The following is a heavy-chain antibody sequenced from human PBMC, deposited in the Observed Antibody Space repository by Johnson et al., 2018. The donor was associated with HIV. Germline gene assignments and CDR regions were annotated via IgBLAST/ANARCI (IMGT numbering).Heavy chain of an antibody. D-gene: IGHD4-23*01. CDR3: ARDPGNGGRPFDAFDI. CDR1: GFTFSSYG. Sequence: QVQLVESGGGVVQPGRSLRLSCAASGFTFSSYGMHWVRQAPGKGLEWVAVISYDGSNKYYADSVKGRFTISRDNSKNTLYLQMNSLRAEDTAVYHCARDPGNGGRPFDAFDIWGQGTMVTVSS. CDR2: ISYDGSNK. V-gene: IGHV3-30*03. J-gene: IGHJ3*02.